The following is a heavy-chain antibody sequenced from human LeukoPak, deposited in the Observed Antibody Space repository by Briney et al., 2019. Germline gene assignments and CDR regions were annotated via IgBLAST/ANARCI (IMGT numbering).Heavy chain of an antibody. CDR3: ARRGTAGAFDI. CDR2: LYPADSDT. CDR1: GYSFTSYW. J-gene: IGHJ3*02. Sequence: GEYMKFSCKGSGYSFTSYWIGWVSQLPGKGLEWLGVLYPADSDTRYSPSFQGQVTISADKSISTAYLQWSSLNASDTAMYYCARRGTAGAFDIWGQGTMVTVSS. V-gene: IGHV5-51*01. D-gene: IGHD1-1*01.